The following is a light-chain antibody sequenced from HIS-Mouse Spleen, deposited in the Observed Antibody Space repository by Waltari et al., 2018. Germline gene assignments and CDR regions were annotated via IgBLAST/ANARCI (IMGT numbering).Light chain of an antibody. Sequence: SYVLTQPPSVSVAPGKTARITCGGNNIGSKSVHWYQQKPGQAPVLVVYADSHRPSGIPERFSGSNSGNTATLTISRVEAGDEADYYCQVWDSSSDHVVFGGGTKLTVL. CDR1: NIGSKS. V-gene: IGLV3-21*03. CDR3: QVWDSSSDHVV. CDR2: ADS. J-gene: IGLJ2*01.